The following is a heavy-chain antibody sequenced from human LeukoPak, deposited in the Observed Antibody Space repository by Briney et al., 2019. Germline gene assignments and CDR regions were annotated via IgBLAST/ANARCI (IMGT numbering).Heavy chain of an antibody. CDR1: GGSFSGYY. D-gene: IGHD6-13*01. J-gene: IGHJ4*02. V-gene: IGHV4-34*01. CDR2: INHSGST. Sequence: SETLSLTCAVYGGSFSGYYWSWIRQPPGKGLEWIGEINHSGSTNYNPSLKSRVTISVDTSKNQFSLKLSSVTAADTAVYYCASFRIAAAGTPVDYWGQGTLVTVSS. CDR3: ASFRIAAAGTPVDY.